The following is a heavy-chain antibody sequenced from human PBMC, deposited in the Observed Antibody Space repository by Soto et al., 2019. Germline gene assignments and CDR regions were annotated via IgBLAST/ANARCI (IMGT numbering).Heavy chain of an antibody. CDR1: GFTFSSYA. J-gene: IGHJ4*02. D-gene: IGHD1-1*01. V-gene: IGHV3-23*01. CDR3: AKYPEVLGTYYFDY. CDR2: ISGSGIGT. Sequence: EVQLLESGGGLVQPGGSLRLSCAASGFTFSSYAMSWVRQAPGKGLEWVSGISGSGIGTYYADSVKGRFTISRDNSKSTLYLQMNSLRADDTAVYFCAKYPEVLGTYYFDYWGQGTLVTVSS.